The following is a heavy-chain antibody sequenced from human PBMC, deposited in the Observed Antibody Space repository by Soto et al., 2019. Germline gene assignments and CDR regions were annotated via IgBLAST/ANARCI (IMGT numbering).Heavy chain of an antibody. CDR3: ARQRSVAPYWYFDL. CDR1: GGSISSYY. J-gene: IGHJ2*01. CDR2: IYTSGST. D-gene: IGHD2-15*01. V-gene: IGHV4-4*07. Sequence: QVQLQESGPGLVKPSETLSLTCTVSGGSISSYYLSWIRQPAGKGLEGIGRIYTSGSTNYNPSLKSRVTMSVDTSKNQFSLKLSSVTAADTAVYYCARQRSVAPYWYFDLWGRGTLVTVSS.